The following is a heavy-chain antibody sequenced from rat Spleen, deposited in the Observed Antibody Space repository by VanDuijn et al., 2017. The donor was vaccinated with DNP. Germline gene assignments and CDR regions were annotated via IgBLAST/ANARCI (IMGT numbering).Heavy chain of an antibody. D-gene: IGHD4-3*01. V-gene: IGHV1-43*01. J-gene: IGHJ3*01. Sequence: QIQLQQSGAELAKPGSSVKISCKASGYTFTTYYISWIKQTTGQGLDYIGYINTGSGGTNYNEKFKGKATLTVGKSSSTAFMLLSSLTPDDSAVYYCARSWVGVRGIWFAYWGQGTLVTVSS. CDR3: ARSWVGVRGIWFAY. CDR1: GYTFTTYY. CDR2: INTGSGGT.